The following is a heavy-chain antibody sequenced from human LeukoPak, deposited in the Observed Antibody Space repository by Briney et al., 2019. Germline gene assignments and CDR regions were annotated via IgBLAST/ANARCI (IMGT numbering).Heavy chain of an antibody. CDR1: GFTFDDYG. Sequence: AGGSLRLSCAASGFTFDDYGMSWVRQAPGKGLEWVSGINWNGGSTSYADSVKGRLTISRDNAKNSLYLQMNSLSTEDTALYYCGRGGGGAAEIWGQGTMVTVSS. CDR2: INWNGGST. J-gene: IGHJ3*02. D-gene: IGHD1-26*01. CDR3: GRGGGGAAEI. V-gene: IGHV3-20*04.